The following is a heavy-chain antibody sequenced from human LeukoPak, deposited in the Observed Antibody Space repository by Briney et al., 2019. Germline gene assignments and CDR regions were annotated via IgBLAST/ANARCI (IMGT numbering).Heavy chain of an antibody. J-gene: IGHJ3*02. Sequence: GGALRLSCAASGFTFSSYSMNWVRQAPGEGGEWGSYISSSSSTIYYADSVKGRFTISRDNAKNSLYLQMNSLRAEDTAVYYCARAYGAFDIWGQGTMVTVSS. CDR2: ISSSSSTI. V-gene: IGHV3-48*01. D-gene: IGHD4-17*01. CDR1: GFTFSSYS. CDR3: ARAYGAFDI.